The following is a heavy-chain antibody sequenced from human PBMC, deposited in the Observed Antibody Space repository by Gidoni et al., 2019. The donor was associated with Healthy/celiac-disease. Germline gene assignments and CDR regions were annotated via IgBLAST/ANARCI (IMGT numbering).Heavy chain of an antibody. CDR2: IYYSGST. CDR1: GCSISSSSYY. CDR3: ARVEWELPDY. Sequence: QLQLQESGPGLVKPSETLSLTCTVSGCSISSSSYYWGWIRQPPGKGLEWIGSIYYSGSTYYNPSLKSRVTISVDTSKNQFSLKLSSVTAADTAVYYCARVEWELPDYWGQGTLVTVSS. V-gene: IGHV4-39*01. D-gene: IGHD1-26*01. J-gene: IGHJ4*02.